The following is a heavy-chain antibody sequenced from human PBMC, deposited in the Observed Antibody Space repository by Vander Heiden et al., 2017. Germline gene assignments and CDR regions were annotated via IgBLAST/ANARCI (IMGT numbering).Heavy chain of an antibody. CDR2: SSGSGSNT. CDR1: GLTFSSTA. D-gene: IGHD1-20*01. Sequence: VHLLESGGGVVPPGGSLRRSCAAPGLTFSSTAMIWVRQAPGKGLEWVSGSSGSGSNTYYADSVKGRFTISRDNSKNTLYLQMSSLRAEDTAVYYCAKDFGDNGFYYGLDDWGQRTTVTVSS. CDR3: AKDFGDNGFYYGLDD. J-gene: IGHJ6*02. V-gene: IGHV3-23*01.